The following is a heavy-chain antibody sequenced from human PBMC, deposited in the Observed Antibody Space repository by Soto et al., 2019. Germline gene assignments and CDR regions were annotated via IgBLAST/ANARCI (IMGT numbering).Heavy chain of an antibody. D-gene: IGHD5-12*01. V-gene: IGHV3-48*01. CDR2: ISSSSSTI. CDR3: ARADSGYAHGYCYYGMDV. Sequence: EVQLVESGGGLVQPGGSLRLSCAASGFTFSSYSMNWVRQAPGKGLEWVSYISSSSSTIYYADSVKGRFTISRDNAKNSLYLQMNSLRAEDRAVYYCARADSGYAHGYCYYGMDVWGQGTTVTVSS. CDR1: GFTFSSYS. J-gene: IGHJ6*02.